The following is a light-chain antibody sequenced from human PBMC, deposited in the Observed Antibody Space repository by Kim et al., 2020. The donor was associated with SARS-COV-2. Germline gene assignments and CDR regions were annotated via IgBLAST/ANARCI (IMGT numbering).Light chain of an antibody. V-gene: IGKV3-20*01. CDR3: QQYANSYT. J-gene: IGKJ2*01. Sequence: RAPGIPARFRGSGSGTDFTLTIARLEPEDFAVYYCQQYANSYTFGQGTKLEI.